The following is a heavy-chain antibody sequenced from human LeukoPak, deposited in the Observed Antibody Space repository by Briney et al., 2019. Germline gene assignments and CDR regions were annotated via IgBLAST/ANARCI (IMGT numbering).Heavy chain of an antibody. CDR1: GGSFSGYY. CDR2: INHSGST. Sequence: SETLSLTCAVYGGSFSGYYWTWIRQPPGKGLEWIGEINHSGSTNFNPSLKSRVTISVDTSKNQFSLKLSSVTAADTAVYYCGRVRAGSSSPSVRDAFDIWGQGTLVTVSS. J-gene: IGHJ3*02. CDR3: GRVRAGSSSPSVRDAFDI. D-gene: IGHD6-6*01. V-gene: IGHV4-34*01.